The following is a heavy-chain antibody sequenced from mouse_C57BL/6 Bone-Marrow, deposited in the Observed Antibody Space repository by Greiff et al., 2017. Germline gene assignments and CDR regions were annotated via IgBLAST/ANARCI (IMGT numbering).Heavy chain of an antibody. Sequence: EVHLVESGGGLVKPGGSLKLSCAASGFSFSSYAMSWVRQTPEKRLEWVATISDGGSYTYYPDNVKGRFTISRDNAKNNLYLQMSHLQSEDTAMYYCARGAYGSSYGYFDVWGTGTTVTVSS. V-gene: IGHV5-4*01. CDR1: GFSFSSYA. J-gene: IGHJ1*03. CDR3: ARGAYGSSYGYFDV. D-gene: IGHD1-1*01. CDR2: ISDGGSYT.